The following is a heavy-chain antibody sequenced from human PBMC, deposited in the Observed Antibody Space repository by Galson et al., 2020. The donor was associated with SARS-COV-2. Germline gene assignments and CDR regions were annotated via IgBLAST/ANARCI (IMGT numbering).Heavy chain of an antibody. CDR2: IYWNDDK. J-gene: IGHJ4*02. Sequence: SGPTLVKPTQTLTLTCTFSGFSLSTSGVAVGWIRQPPGKALEWLALIYWNDDKRYSTSLKSRIIITKDTSKNQVVLTMTNMDPVDTATYYCAHRRDMGSRWLNSIFDYWGQGTLVTVSS. CDR1: GFSLSTSGVA. V-gene: IGHV2-5*01. CDR3: AHRRDMGSRWLNSIFDY. D-gene: IGHD6-13*01.